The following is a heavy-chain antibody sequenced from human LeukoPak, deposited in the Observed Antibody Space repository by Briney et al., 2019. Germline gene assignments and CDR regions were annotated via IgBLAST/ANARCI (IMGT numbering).Heavy chain of an antibody. CDR2: INPNSGGP. D-gene: IGHD3-22*01. CDR3: AKEPAFHDSSGYYPDY. V-gene: IGHV1-2*02. CDR1: GGTFSSYA. J-gene: IGHJ4*02. Sequence: ASVKVSCKASGGTFSSYAISWVRQAPGQGREWRGWINPNSGGPNYAQKFQGRVTMTRDTSISTAYMELSRLRSDDTAVYYCAKEPAFHDSSGYYPDYWGQGTLVTVSS.